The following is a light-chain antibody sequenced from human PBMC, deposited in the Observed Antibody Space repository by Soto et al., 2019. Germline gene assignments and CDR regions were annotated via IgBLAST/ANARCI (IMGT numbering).Light chain of an antibody. CDR1: SSDVGGYNY. CDR3: SSYTSSSTRV. V-gene: IGLV2-14*01. J-gene: IGLJ1*01. CDR2: EVS. Sequence: QSVLTQPASVSGSPGQSITISCTGTSSDVGGYNYVSWYQQHPGKAPKLMIYEVSNRHSGVSNRFSGSKSGNTATLTISGLQAEDEADYYGSSYTSSSTRVFGTGTKVTFL.